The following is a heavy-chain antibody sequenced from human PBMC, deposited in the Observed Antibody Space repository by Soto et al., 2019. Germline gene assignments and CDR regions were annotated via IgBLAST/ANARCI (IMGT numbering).Heavy chain of an antibody. Sequence: SVEVSCKSCGGTFSSYAIIWVRQAPGQGLEWMGGIIPIFGTANYAQKFQGRVTITADESTSTAYMELSSLRSEDTAVYYCAAFNYYDSSGYYAYWGLGTLVNVSS. V-gene: IGHV1-69*13. CDR3: AAFNYYDSSGYYAY. J-gene: IGHJ4*02. D-gene: IGHD3-22*01. CDR1: GGTFSSYA. CDR2: IIPIFGTA.